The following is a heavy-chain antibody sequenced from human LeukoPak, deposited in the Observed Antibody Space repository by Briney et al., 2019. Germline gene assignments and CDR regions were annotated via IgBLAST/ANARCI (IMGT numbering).Heavy chain of an antibody. Sequence: RGSLRLSCAASGFAFSTYSMNWVRQAPGKGLEWISYINSDASATYYADSVKGRFAISRDNSKNTLYLRMDSLRAEDTAVYYCAKDPRITTIVGLYYFDYWGQGTLVTVSS. J-gene: IGHJ4*02. D-gene: IGHD3-22*01. CDR1: GFAFSTYS. CDR3: AKDPRITTIVGLYYFDY. CDR2: INSDASAT. V-gene: IGHV3-48*01.